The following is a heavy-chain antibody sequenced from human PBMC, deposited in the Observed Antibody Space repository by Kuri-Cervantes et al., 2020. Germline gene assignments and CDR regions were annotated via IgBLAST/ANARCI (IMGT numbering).Heavy chain of an antibody. CDR2: ISYDGSNK. CDR1: GFTFSSYG. D-gene: IGHD6-6*01. Sequence: GESLKISCAASGFTFSSYGMHWVRQAPGKGLEWVAVISYDGSNKYYADSVKGRFTISRDNSKNTLYLQMNSLRAEDTAVYYCAKGPARGGAARRGWFDPWGQGTLVTVSS. J-gene: IGHJ5*02. CDR3: AKGPARGGAARRGWFDP. V-gene: IGHV3-30*18.